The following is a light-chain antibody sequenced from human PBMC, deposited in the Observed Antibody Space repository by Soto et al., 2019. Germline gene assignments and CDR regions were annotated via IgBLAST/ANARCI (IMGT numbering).Light chain of an antibody. CDR3: QQGFSSIRT. V-gene: IGKV3-15*01. J-gene: IGKJ1*01. CDR1: QSVSSN. Sequence: EIVMTQSPATLSVSPGERSTLCFRASQSVSSNLAWYQQKPGQAPRLLIYGASTRATGIPARFSGSGSGTDFTLTISGLQPEDFATYYCQQGFSSIRTFGQGTKVDNK. CDR2: GAS.